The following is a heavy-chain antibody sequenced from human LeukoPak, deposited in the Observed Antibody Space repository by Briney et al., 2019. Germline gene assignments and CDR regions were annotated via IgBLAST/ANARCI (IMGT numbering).Heavy chain of an antibody. D-gene: IGHD3-16*01. V-gene: IGHV3-64*01. Sequence: GGSLRLSCTASGFTFSFYTMHWVRQAPGKGLESVSAISTNGDSTYYVNSVKDRFTISRDNSKNTLYLQMGSLRVEDMAVYYCAREVDGGFDPWGQGTLVTVSS. CDR1: GFTFSFYT. CDR2: ISTNGDST. J-gene: IGHJ5*02. CDR3: AREVDGGFDP.